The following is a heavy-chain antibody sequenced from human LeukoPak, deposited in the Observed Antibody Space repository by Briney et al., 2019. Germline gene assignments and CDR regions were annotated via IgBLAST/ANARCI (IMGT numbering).Heavy chain of an antibody. D-gene: IGHD6-13*01. CDR1: GYTFATSS. V-gene: IGHV1-18*01. CDR2: ISPNNGNT. CDR3: TRVRDSNNWWGAFDV. Sequence: GASINVSCKASGYTFATSSIAWVRQAPGQRPEWMGWISPNNGNTHYVQSVQGGVTMTTDTSTSTAYMELRSLRPDDTAVYYCTRVRDSNNWWGAFDVWGQGTVVTVSS. J-gene: IGHJ3*01.